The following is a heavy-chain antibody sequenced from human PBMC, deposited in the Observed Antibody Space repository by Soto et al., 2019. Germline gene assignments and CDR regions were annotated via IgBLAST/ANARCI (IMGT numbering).Heavy chain of an antibody. Sequence: PGGSLRLSCAASGFTFSSYAMSWVRQAPGKGLEWVSAISGSGGSTYYADSVKGRFTISRDNSKNTLYLQMNSLRAEDTAVYYCAKGDCTNGVCYIGDRGPFDYWGQGTLVTVSS. CDR2: ISGSGGST. J-gene: IGHJ4*02. D-gene: IGHD2-8*01. CDR1: GFTFSSYA. V-gene: IGHV3-23*01. CDR3: AKGDCTNGVCYIGDRGPFDY.